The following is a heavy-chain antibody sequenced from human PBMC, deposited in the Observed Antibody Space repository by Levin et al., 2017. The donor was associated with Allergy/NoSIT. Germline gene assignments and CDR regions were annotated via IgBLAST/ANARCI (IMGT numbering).Heavy chain of an antibody. CDR1: GGSISSYY. CDR2: IYTSGST. D-gene: IGHD6-13*01. CDR3: ARDRTPGIIVAGWLDP. Sequence: KTSETLSLTCTVSGGSISSYYWNWIRQPAGKGLEWIGRIYTSGSTKCNPSLMSRVTMSLDTSKNQFSLKLSSVTAADTAVYYCARDRTPGIIVAGWLDPWGQGTLVTVSS. V-gene: IGHV4-4*07. J-gene: IGHJ5*02.